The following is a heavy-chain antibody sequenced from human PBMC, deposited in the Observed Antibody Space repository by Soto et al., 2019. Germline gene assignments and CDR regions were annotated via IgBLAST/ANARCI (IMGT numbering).Heavy chain of an antibody. CDR1: GYSISSYY. CDR2: IYYSEST. D-gene: IGHD3-10*01. CDR3: ARGGTMVRGVTLNWFDP. J-gene: IGHJ5*02. V-gene: IGHV4-59*01. Sequence: SEILSLTCTVSGYSISSYYMSWIRQPPGKGLEWMGYIYYSESTNYNPSLKSRVTISVDTSKNQFSLKLSSVTAADTAVYYCARGGTMVRGVTLNWFDPWGQGTLVTVSS.